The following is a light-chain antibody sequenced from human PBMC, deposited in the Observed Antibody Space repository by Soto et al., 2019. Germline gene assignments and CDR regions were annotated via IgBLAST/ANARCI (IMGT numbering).Light chain of an antibody. CDR1: TGAVTNGHY. CDR2: DTT. J-gene: IGLJ1*01. CDR3: LISSNAPDI. Sequence: QAVVTQEPSLTVSPGGTGTLTCGSSTGAVTNGHYPYWFQQKPGQAPRTLIYDTTNRHSWTPARFSGSLLGGKAGLTISGAQPEDEAEYYCLISSNAPDIFGTATKVTVL. V-gene: IGLV7-46*01.